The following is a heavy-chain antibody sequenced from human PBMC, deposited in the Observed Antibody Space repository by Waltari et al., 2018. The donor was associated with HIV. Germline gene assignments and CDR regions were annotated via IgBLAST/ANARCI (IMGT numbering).Heavy chain of an antibody. D-gene: IGHD6-19*01. CDR3: ARRGWLGGRYFQH. Sequence: QLQLRESGPGLVKPSGTLSLSCIVSGGAISRSIYFWGWIRHSPGKGREWIRSTHYNVTTNYHPSLKSRVTISIDTSKTQFSLKVTSVTAADTAAYYCARRGWLGGRYFQHWGLGTLVTVSS. J-gene: IGHJ1*01. CDR1: GGAISRSIYF. CDR2: THYNVTT. V-gene: IGHV4-39*01.